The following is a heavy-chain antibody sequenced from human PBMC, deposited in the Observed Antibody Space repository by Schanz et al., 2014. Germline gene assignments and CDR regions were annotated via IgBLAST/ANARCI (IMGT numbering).Heavy chain of an antibody. CDR1: GFTFSAYG. Sequence: QVQLVESGGGVVQPGRSLRLSCAASGFTFSAYGMHWVRQAPGKGLEWVAVIWYDGNNKYYADSVKGRFTISRDNSKNTLCLQMNSLRAEDTALYYCAKDPHRDYGGKPQAFDIWGQGTMVTVSS. D-gene: IGHD4-17*01. J-gene: IGHJ3*02. CDR3: AKDPHRDYGGKPQAFDI. CDR2: IWYDGNNK. V-gene: IGHV3-33*06.